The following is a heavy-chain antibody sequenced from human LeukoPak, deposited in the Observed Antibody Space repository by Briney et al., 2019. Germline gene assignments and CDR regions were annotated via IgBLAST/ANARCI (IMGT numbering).Heavy chain of an antibody. CDR1: GGTFSSYA. CDR2: IIPIFATA. Sequence: GASVKVSCKASGGTFSSYAISWVRQAPGQVLEWKGGIIPIFATANYAQKFQGRVTITADESTSTAYMELSSLRSEDTAVYYCARSGGYCSSTSCSSGPNWFDPWGQGTLVTVSS. D-gene: IGHD2-2*01. V-gene: IGHV1-69*13. CDR3: ARSGGYCSSTSCSSGPNWFDP. J-gene: IGHJ5*02.